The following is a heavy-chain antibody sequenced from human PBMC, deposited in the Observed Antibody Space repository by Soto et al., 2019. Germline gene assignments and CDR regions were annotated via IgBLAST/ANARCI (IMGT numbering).Heavy chain of an antibody. CDR1: GFTFSSYG. D-gene: IGHD6-19*01. CDR2: IWYDGSNK. J-gene: IGHJ2*01. CDR3: ARHGYSSGWTANWYFDL. V-gene: IGHV3-33*01. Sequence: QVQLVESGGGVVQPGRSLRLSCAASGFTFSSYGMHWVRQAPGKGLEWVAVIWYDGSNKYYADSVKGRFTISRDNSKNTLYLQMNSLRAEDTAVYYCARHGYSSGWTANWYFDLWGRGTLVTVSS.